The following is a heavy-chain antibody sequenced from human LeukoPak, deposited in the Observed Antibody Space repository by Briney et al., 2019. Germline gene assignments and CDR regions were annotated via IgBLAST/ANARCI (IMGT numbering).Heavy chain of an antibody. CDR1: AYTFTDYY. V-gene: IGHV1-2*02. D-gene: IGHD3-22*01. CDR2: INPNSGDT. J-gene: IGHJ4*02. CDR3: ARDPTHYYDSSGYQDSFDY. Sequence: ASVTVSCTASAYTFTDYYVHWVRQAPGQGLEWMGWINPNSGDTLYAQKFQGRVTMTRDTSISTAYMELSRLRSDDTAVFYCARDPTHYYDSSGYQDSFDYWGQGTLVTVSS.